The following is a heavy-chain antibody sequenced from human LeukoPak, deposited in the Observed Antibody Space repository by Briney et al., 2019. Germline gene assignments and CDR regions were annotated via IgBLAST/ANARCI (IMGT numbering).Heavy chain of an antibody. D-gene: IGHD6-6*01. V-gene: IGHV3-30*18. Sequence: GGSLRLSCAVSGFTFSNYGMHWVRQAPGKGQEWVAVISYDGSKKYYADSVKGRFTISRDNSKNTLYLQMNSLRAEDTAVYYCAKAGGAYSSTYYFHYWGQGTLVTVSS. CDR3: AKAGGAYSSTYYFHY. J-gene: IGHJ4*02. CDR2: ISYDGSKK. CDR1: GFTFSNYG.